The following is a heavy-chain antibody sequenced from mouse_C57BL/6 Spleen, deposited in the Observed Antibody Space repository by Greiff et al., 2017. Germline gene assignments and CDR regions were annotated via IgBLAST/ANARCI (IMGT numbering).Heavy chain of an antibody. CDR2: INYDGSST. J-gene: IGHJ4*01. Sequence: DVMLVESEGGLVQPGSSMKLSCTASGFTFSDYYMAWFRQVPEKGLEWVANINYDGSSTYYLDSLKSRFIISRDNAKKIRYLQRSSMKSEDTVRYYCERDRYYGSSSYAMDYWGQGTSVTVSS. V-gene: IGHV5-16*01. CDR3: ERDRYYGSSSYAMDY. CDR1: GFTFSDYY. D-gene: IGHD1-1*01.